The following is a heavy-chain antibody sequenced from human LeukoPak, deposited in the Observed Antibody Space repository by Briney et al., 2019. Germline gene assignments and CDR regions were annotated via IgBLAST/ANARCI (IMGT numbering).Heavy chain of an antibody. V-gene: IGHV3-33*06. D-gene: IGHD6-13*01. CDR1: GFTFINYG. CDR3: AKVVQYTASTGTGLDY. CDR2: IWYDGSYK. J-gene: IGHJ4*02. Sequence: GGSLRLSCAASGFTFINYGMHWVRQAPGKGLDWVAVIWYDGSYKYYADSVKGRFTISRDNSKNTLYLQMNSLRAEDTAINYCAKVVQYTASTGTGLDYWGQGTLVTVSS.